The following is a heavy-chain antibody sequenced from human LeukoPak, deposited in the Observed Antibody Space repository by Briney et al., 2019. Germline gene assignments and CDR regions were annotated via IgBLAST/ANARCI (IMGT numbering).Heavy chain of an antibody. D-gene: IGHD1-26*01. CDR3: ARDQEWELLTYYFDY. CDR1: GFTFSSYA. J-gene: IGHJ4*02. V-gene: IGHV3-30-3*01. CDR2: ISYDGSNK. Sequence: GGSLRLSCAASGFTFSSYAMHWVRQAPGKGLEGVAVISYDGSNKYYADSVKGRFTISRDNSKNTLYLQMNSLRAEDTAVYYCARDQEWELLTYYFDYWGQGTLVTVSS.